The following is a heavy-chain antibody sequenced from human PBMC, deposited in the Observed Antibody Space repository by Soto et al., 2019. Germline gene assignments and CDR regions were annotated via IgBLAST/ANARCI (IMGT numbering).Heavy chain of an antibody. CDR1: GYTFTSYG. V-gene: IGHV1-18*01. D-gene: IGHD1-26*01. CDR2: ISAYNGNT. Sequence: ASVKVSCKASGYTFTSYGISWVRQAPGQGLEWMGWISAYNGNTNYAQKLQGRVTMTTDTSTSTAYMELRSLRSDDTAVYYCARDPPVVGATSWFDPWGQGTLVTVSS. CDR3: ARDPPVVGATSWFDP. J-gene: IGHJ5*02.